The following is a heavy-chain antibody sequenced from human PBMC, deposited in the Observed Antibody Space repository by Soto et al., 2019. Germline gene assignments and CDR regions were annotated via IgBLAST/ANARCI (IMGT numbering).Heavy chain of an antibody. Sequence: SVKVACKASGGTFSSYAISWVRQAPGQGLEWMGGIIPIFGTANYAQKFQGRVTITADESTSTAYMELSSLRSEDTAVYYCARDQFRCGGGWPGVGYYYYGMDGWGQGTTVTVCS. D-gene: IGHD2-21*02. V-gene: IGHV1-69*13. CDR3: ARDQFRCGGGWPGVGYYYYGMDG. CDR2: IIPIFGTA. CDR1: GGTFSSYA. J-gene: IGHJ6*02.